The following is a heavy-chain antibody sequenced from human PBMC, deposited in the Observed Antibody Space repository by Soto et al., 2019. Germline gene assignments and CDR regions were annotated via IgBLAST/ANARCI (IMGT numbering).Heavy chain of an antibody. J-gene: IGHJ6*02. V-gene: IGHV3-23*01. CDR1: GFTFRNYA. D-gene: IGHD2-21*01. Sequence: GGSLRLSCIASGFTFRNYAMAWVRQAPGEDLEWVSAIGTSGTPTLYADSVKSRFSISRGDSRNTVSLQMNSLGVEDTATYYCTRILWSSRRDALDIWGQGTTVTV. CDR2: IGTSGTPT. CDR3: TRILWSSRRDALDI.